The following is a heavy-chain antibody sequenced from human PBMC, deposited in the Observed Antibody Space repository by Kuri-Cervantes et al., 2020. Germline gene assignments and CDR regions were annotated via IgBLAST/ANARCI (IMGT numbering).Heavy chain of an antibody. V-gene: IGHV3-30-3*01. CDR3: AREGIAVAGTFDY. Sequence: GESLKISCAASGFTFSSYEMHWVRQAPGKGLEWVAVISYDGSNKYYADSVKGRFTISRDNSKNTLYLQMNSLRAEDTAVYYCAREGIAVAGTFDYWGQGTLVTGSS. CDR2: ISYDGSNK. J-gene: IGHJ4*02. CDR1: GFTFSSYE. D-gene: IGHD6-19*01.